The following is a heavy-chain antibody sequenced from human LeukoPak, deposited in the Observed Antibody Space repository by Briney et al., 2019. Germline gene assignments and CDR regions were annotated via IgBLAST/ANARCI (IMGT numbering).Heavy chain of an antibody. CDR1: GFTFSNYG. D-gene: IGHD4-23*01. CDR2: ISGSGHNT. V-gene: IGHV3-23*01. Sequence: GGSLRLSCAASGFTFSNYGMNWVRQAPGKGLEWVSAISGSGHNTYYADSVKGRFTISRDNSKNTLYLQMNSLRPQDTAVYYCAKDLIASDYYGNSGGYWGQGTLVTVSS. CDR3: AKDLIASDYYGNSGGY. J-gene: IGHJ4*02.